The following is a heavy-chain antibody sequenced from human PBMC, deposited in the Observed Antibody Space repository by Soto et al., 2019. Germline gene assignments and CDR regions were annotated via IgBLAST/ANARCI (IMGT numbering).Heavy chain of an antibody. J-gene: IGHJ4*02. Sequence: ASVKVSCKDPCYTFTSYGISLLRQAPGQWLEWMGWINAGNGNTKYSQKFQGRVTITRDTSASTAYMELNSLRSEDTAVYYCARGPGYFDYWGQGTLVTVSS. CDR1: CYTFTSYG. CDR2: INAGNGNT. CDR3: ARGPGYFDY. V-gene: IGHV1-3*01.